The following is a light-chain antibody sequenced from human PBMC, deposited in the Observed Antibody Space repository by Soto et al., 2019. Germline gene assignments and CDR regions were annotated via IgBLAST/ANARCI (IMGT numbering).Light chain of an antibody. J-gene: IGKJ4*01. CDR2: KAS. V-gene: IGKV1-5*03. Sequence: DIQMTQSPSTLSASVGDSVTITCRASQSISPWLAWYQQKPWKAPTLLIYKASSLEGGVPSRFSGSGSGTDFNSTISSLQPDDFATYYCQQYNTYPLTFGGGTTVEIK. CDR1: QSISPW. CDR3: QQYNTYPLT.